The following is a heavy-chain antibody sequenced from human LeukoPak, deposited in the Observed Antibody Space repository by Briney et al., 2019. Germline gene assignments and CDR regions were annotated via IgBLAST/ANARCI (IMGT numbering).Heavy chain of an antibody. CDR3: ARLPKRGYSYGLIDS. D-gene: IGHD5-18*01. CDR2: IYDTGRT. Sequence: PSETLSLTCSVSGASVSIYYWGWIRQPPEKGLEYIGYIYDTGRTHYSPSLESRVTISVDTSTNQFSLKLSSVTAADTAVYYCARLPKRGYSYGLIDSWGQGTLVTVSS. J-gene: IGHJ4*02. V-gene: IGHV4-59*02. CDR1: GASVSIYY.